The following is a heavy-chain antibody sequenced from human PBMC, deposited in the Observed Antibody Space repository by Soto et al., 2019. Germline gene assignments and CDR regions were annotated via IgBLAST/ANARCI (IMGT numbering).Heavy chain of an antibody. CDR3: ARAIIVLGGVIVYFDY. J-gene: IGHJ4*02. CDR1: GYTFTSYG. Sequence: ASVKVSCKASGYTFTSYGISWVRQAPGQGLEWMGWISAYNGNTNYAQKLQGRVTMTTDTSTSTAYMELRSLRSDDTAVYYCARAIIVLGGVIVYFDYWGQGTLVTVSS. CDR2: ISAYNGNT. V-gene: IGHV1-18*01. D-gene: IGHD3-16*02.